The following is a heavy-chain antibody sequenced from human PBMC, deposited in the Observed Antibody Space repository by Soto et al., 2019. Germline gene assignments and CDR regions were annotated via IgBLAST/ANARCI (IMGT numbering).Heavy chain of an antibody. Sequence: SSETLSLTCTVSDGSISIGGFYWSWIRQHPGKGLEWIGYIYYSGTTYYNPSLKSRVTISVDTSKNQFSLKLSSVTAADTAVYYCARAPLGYCTNGVCQSYYGMDVWGQGTTVTVSS. V-gene: IGHV4-31*03. J-gene: IGHJ6*02. CDR2: IYYSGTT. CDR3: ARAPLGYCTNGVCQSYYGMDV. D-gene: IGHD2-8*01. CDR1: DGSISIGGFY.